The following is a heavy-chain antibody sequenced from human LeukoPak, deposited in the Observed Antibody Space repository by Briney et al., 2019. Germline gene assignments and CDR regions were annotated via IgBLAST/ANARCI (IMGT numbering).Heavy chain of an antibody. CDR3: ARDWSVPAATYYYYGMDV. V-gene: IGHV1-69*06. Sequence: SVKVSCKASGGTFSSYAISWVRRAPGQGLEWMGGIIPIFGTANYAQKFQGRVTITADKSTSTAYMELSSLRSEDTAVHYCARDWSVPAATYYYYGMDVWGKGTTVTVSS. J-gene: IGHJ6*04. CDR1: GGTFSSYA. D-gene: IGHD2-2*01. CDR2: IIPIFGTA.